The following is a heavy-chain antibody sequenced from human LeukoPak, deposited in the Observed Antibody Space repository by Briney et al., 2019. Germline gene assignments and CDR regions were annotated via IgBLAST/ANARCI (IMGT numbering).Heavy chain of an antibody. V-gene: IGHV4-39*07. CDR1: GGSIRSSSYY. D-gene: IGHD3-22*01. Sequence: SETLSLTCTVSGGSIRSSSYYWGWIRQPPGKGLEWIGSIYHSGSTYYNPSLKSRVTISVDTSKNQFSLKLSSVTAADTAVYYCARVTGYMIEDYFDYWGQGTLVTVSS. CDR3: ARVTGYMIEDYFDY. J-gene: IGHJ4*02. CDR2: IYHSGST.